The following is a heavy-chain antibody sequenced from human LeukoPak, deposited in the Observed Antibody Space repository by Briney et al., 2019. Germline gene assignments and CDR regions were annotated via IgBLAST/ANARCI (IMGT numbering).Heavy chain of an antibody. CDR3: ARVRLGRGLDY. CDR1: GDSISSSC. CDR2: IHTSGST. J-gene: IGHJ4*02. D-gene: IGHD6-19*01. Sequence: SETLSLTCTVSGDSISSSCWGWIRQPAGKGLERIGRIHTSGSTYYSPSLKSRVTMSVDTSTNQFSLKLSSVTAADTAMYYCARVRLGRGLDYWGQGTLATVSS. V-gene: IGHV4-4*07.